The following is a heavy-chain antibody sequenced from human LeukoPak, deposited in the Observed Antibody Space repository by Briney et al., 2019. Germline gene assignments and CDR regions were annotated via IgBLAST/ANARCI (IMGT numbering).Heavy chain of an antibody. CDR2: ISYDGSNK. V-gene: IGHV3-30*18. CDR1: GFTFSSYG. D-gene: IGHD3-3*01. Sequence: GRSLRLSCAASGFTFSSYGMHWVRQAPGKGLEWVAVISYDGSNKYYADSVKGRFTISRDNSKNTLYLQMNSLRAEDTAVYYCAKDLVPFGVDPNYFDYWGQGTLVTVSS. CDR3: AKDLVPFGVDPNYFDY. J-gene: IGHJ4*02.